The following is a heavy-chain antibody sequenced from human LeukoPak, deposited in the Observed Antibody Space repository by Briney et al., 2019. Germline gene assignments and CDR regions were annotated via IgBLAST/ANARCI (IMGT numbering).Heavy chain of an antibody. V-gene: IGHV3-21*04. D-gene: IGHD4-17*01. CDR1: GFTFSSYS. J-gene: IGHJ4*01. CDR2: ISSSSSYI. CDR3: ASDPNGDYVGALGF. Sequence: GGSLRLSCAASGFTFSSYSMNWVRQAPGKGLEWVSSISSSSSYIYYADSVKGRFTISRDNAKNSLYLQMNSLRAEDTAIYYCASDPNGDYVGALGFWGRGTLVTVSS.